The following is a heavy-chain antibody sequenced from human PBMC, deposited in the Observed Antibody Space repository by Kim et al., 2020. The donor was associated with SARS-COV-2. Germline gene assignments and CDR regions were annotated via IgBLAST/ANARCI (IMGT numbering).Heavy chain of an antibody. J-gene: IGHJ2*01. D-gene: IGHD2-15*01. CDR2: IYPGDSDT. CDR1: GYSFTSYW. V-gene: IGHV5-51*01. CDR3: ARSIKNGGNTRQRHGRNYWYFDL. Sequence: GESLKISCKGSGYSFTSYWIGWVRQMPGKGLEWMGIIYPGDSDTRYSPSFQGQVTISADKSISTAYLQWSSLKASDTAMYYCARSIKNGGNTRQRHGRNYWYFDLWGRGTLVTVSS.